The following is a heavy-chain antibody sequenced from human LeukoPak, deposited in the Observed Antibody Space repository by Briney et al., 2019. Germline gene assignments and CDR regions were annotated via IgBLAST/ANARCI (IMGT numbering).Heavy chain of an antibody. CDR1: GFIFSSHG. J-gene: IGHJ5*02. Sequence: PGGSLRLSCAASGFIFSSHGMNWVRQAPGKGLEWVSGISPSGDITYYADSVKGRFTISRDNAKNSLYLQMNSLRAEDTAVYYCARGYYDISNWFDPWGQGTLVTVSS. V-gene: IGHV3-23*01. D-gene: IGHD3-22*01. CDR2: ISPSGDIT. CDR3: ARGYYDISNWFDP.